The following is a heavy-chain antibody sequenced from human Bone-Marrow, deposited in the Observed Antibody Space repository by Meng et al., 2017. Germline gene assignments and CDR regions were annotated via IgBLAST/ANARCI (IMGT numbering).Heavy chain of an antibody. CDR2: INYSGSST. CDR3: VVHRLGTMLDH. J-gene: IGHJ5*02. D-gene: IGHD1-7*01. V-gene: IGHV4-39*01. Sequence: QLQIQESGPGMVKPSETLALTFTVSGDSISSNTHYWGWIRQAPEKGLEWIGSINYSGSSTDYNPSLKSRVTISVDTSKNQFSLRLSSVTAADTAVYYCVVHRLGTMLDHWGQGTLVTVSS. CDR1: GDSISSNTHY.